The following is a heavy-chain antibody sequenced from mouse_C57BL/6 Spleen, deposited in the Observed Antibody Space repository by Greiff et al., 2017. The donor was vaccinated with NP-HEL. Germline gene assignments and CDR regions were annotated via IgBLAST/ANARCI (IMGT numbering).Heavy chain of an antibody. CDR1: GYSFTGYY. Sequence: VQLQQSGPELVKPGASVKISCKASGYSFTGYYMNWVKQSPEKSLEWIGEINPSTGGTTYNQKFKAKATLTVDKSSSTAYMQLKSLTSEDSAVYYCARSDSSGYVGFAYWGQGTLVTVSA. CDR2: INPSTGGT. D-gene: IGHD3-2*02. J-gene: IGHJ3*01. CDR3: ARSDSSGYVGFAY. V-gene: IGHV1-42*01.